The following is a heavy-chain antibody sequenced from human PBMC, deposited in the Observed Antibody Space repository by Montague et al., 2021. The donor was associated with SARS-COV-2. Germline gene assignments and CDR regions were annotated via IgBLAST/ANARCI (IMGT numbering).Heavy chain of an antibody. V-gene: IGHV3-53*04. CDR2: LYIDGRP. Sequence: SLRLSCAASGFSVSSNYMTWVRQAPGRGLEWVSTLYIDGRPFYTDSMKGRFTISRHISQNTLYLQMNSLRAEDTAVYYCARYPWYYGSGQWGQGTLVTVSS. CDR3: ARYPWYYGSGQ. D-gene: IGHD3-10*01. CDR1: GFSVSSNY. J-gene: IGHJ4*02.